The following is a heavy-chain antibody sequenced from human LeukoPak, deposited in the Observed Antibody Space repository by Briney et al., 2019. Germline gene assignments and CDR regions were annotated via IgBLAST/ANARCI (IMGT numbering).Heavy chain of an antibody. V-gene: IGHV1-2*02. Sequence: ASVTVSCKASVYTFTAYYLHWVRQAPGQGLEWVGWIHPNSGGTNYAQNFQGRVSMTTDTSISTVYMELSRLRSDDTAVYYCARDYYGSGTYYKDYWGQGTLVTVSS. CDR1: VYTFTAYY. CDR2: IHPNSGGT. J-gene: IGHJ4*02. D-gene: IGHD3-10*01. CDR3: ARDYYGSGTYYKDY.